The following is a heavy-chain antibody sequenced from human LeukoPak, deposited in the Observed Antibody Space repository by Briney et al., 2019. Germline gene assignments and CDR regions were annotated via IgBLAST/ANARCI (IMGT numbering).Heavy chain of an antibody. CDR3: ARDRFDGAWYFDL. Sequence: GGSLRLSCAASGFTFISYSMNWVRRAPGKGLEWVSSISSGSNYIYYADSVRGRFTISRDNAKNSLYLQMNSLRAEDTAVYYCARDRFDGAWYFDLWGRGTLVTVSS. D-gene: IGHD3-3*01. V-gene: IGHV3-21*01. J-gene: IGHJ2*01. CDR2: ISSGSNYI. CDR1: GFTFISYS.